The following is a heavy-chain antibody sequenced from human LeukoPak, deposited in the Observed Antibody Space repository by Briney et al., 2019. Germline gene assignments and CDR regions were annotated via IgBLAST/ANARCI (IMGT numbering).Heavy chain of an antibody. CDR1: GFTLSDYY. J-gene: IGHJ6*03. V-gene: IGHV3-11*04. D-gene: IGHD3-16*01. Sequence: GGSLRLSCAASGFTLSDYYMSWIRQAPGKGLEWVSYISSSGSTIYYADSVKGRFTISRDNAKNSLYLQMNSLRAEDTAVYYCARTWVNYYYYYMDVWGKGTTVTVSS. CDR3: ARTWVNYYYYYMDV. CDR2: ISSSGSTI.